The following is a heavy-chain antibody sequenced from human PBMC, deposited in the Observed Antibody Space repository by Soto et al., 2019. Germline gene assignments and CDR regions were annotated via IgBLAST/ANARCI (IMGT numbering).Heavy chain of an antibody. CDR2: ISAYDGNT. CDR3: ARRRITMVRGVRGPVPYYFDY. J-gene: IGHJ4*02. CDR1: GYTFTSYG. Sequence: ASVKVSCKASGYTFTSYGISWVRQAPGQGLEWMGWISAYDGNTNYAQKLQGRVTMTTDTSTSTAYMELRSLRSDDTAVYYCARRRITMVRGVRGPVPYYFDYWGQGTLVTVSS. D-gene: IGHD3-10*01. V-gene: IGHV1-18*04.